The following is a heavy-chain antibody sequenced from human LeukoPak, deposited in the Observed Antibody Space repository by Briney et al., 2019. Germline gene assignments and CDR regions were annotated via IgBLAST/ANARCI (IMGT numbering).Heavy chain of an antibody. D-gene: IGHD2-21*02. J-gene: IGHJ4*02. CDR1: GLTFSTYA. Sequence: GGSLRLSCAASGLTFSTYAMGWARQAPGKGLEWVSSIKGGGGDPFYADSVKGRFTISRDNSKNTLFLQLNSLRAEDSAVYYCAKGGHDFNPFYWWGQGTLVTVSS. V-gene: IGHV3-23*01. CDR2: IKGGGGDP. CDR3: AKGGHDFNPFYW.